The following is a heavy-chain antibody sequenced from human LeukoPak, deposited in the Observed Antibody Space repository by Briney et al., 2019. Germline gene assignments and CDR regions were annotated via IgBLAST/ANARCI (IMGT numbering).Heavy chain of an antibody. J-gene: IGHJ4*02. V-gene: IGHV3-30*04. Sequence: GGSLRLSCAASGFKFYSYAMHWVRQAPGKGLEWVASISFDGSEKYYRDSVKGRFTISRDNSKNTVSLQMNSLRTEDTAVYYCARSPGPAAVAFDYWGQGTLVTVSS. CDR1: GFKFYSYA. CDR3: ARSPGPAAVAFDY. D-gene: IGHD6-13*01. CDR2: ISFDGSEK.